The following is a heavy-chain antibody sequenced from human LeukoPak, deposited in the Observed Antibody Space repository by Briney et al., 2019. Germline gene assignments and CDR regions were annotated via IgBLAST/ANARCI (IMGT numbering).Heavy chain of an antibody. Sequence: HPGGSLRLSCAASGFTLSSYSMNWVRQAPGKGLEWVSGISWNSGSIGYADSVKGRFTISRDNAKNSLYLQMNSLRAEDMALYYCAKAKSWSVTTDGHFDYWGQGTLVTVSS. CDR2: ISWNSGSI. J-gene: IGHJ4*02. CDR1: GFTLSSYS. D-gene: IGHD4-17*01. CDR3: AKAKSWSVTTDGHFDY. V-gene: IGHV3-9*03.